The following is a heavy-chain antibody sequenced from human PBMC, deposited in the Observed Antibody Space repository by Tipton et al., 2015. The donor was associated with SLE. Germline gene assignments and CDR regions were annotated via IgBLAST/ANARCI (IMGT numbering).Heavy chain of an antibody. CDR1: GYTFTSYG. J-gene: IGHJ4*02. CDR2: ISAYNGNT. V-gene: IGHV1-18*01. CDR3: ARDDGVTRNYFDY. D-gene: IGHD4-23*01. Sequence: QSGAEVKKPGASVKVSCKASGYTFTSYGISWVRQAPGQGLEWMGWISAYNGNTNYAQKFQGRVTMTRDTSTSTVYMELSSLRSEDTAVYYCARDDGVTRNYFDYWGQGTLVTVSS.